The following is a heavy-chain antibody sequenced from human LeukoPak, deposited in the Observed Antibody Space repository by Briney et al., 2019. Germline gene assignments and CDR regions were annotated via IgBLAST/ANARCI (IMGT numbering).Heavy chain of an antibody. J-gene: IGHJ4*02. CDR2: ISGSGGST. D-gene: IGHD3-22*01. CDR1: GFTFSSYA. Sequence: GGSLRLSCAGSGFTFSSYAMSWVRQAPGKGLEWVSAISGSGGSTYYADSVKGRFTISRDNSKNTLYLQMNSLRAEDTAVYYCAKDRGRGYDSSGYYSLQGYWGQGTLVTVSS. CDR3: AKDRGRGYDSSGYYSLQGY. V-gene: IGHV3-23*01.